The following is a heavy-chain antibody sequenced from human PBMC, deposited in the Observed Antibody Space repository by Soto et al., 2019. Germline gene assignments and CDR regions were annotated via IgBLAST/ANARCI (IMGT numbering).Heavy chain of an antibody. CDR2: ISSNGGST. CDR3: ARGWLDAFDI. J-gene: IGHJ3*02. D-gene: IGHD5-12*01. CDR1: GFTFSSYA. Sequence: ESGGGLVQPGGSLRLSCAASGFTFSSYAMHWVRQAPGKGLEYVSAISSNGGSTYYANSVKGRFTISRDNSKNTLYLQMGSLRAEDMAVYYCARGWLDAFDIWGQGTMVTVSS. V-gene: IGHV3-64*01.